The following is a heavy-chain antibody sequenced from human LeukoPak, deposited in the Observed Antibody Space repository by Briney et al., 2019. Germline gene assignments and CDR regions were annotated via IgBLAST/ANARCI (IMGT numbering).Heavy chain of an antibody. CDR2: ISSSSSYI. CDR3: ARQYCSGGSCYSSY. Sequence: GGSLRLSCAASGFTFSSYSMNWVRQAPGKGLEWVSSISSSSSYIYFADSVKGRFTISRDNAKNSLYLQMNSLRAEDTAVYYCARQYCSGGSCYSSYWGQGTLVTVSS. D-gene: IGHD2-15*01. CDR1: GFTFSSYS. V-gene: IGHV3-21*01. J-gene: IGHJ4*02.